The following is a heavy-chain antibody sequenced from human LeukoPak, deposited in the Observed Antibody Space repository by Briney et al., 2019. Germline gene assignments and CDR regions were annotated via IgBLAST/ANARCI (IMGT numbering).Heavy chain of an antibody. V-gene: IGHV4-61*01. CDR1: GGSISSGTYY. CDR2: IYYSGST. J-gene: IGHJ3*02. Sequence: PSQTLSLTCTVSGGSISSGTYYWNWIRQPPGKGLQWIGYIYYSGSTNYNPSLKSRVTISVDTSKNQFSPKLSSVTAADTALYYCARERDWYDAFDIWGQGTMVTVSS. D-gene: IGHD3/OR15-3a*01. CDR3: ARERDWYDAFDI.